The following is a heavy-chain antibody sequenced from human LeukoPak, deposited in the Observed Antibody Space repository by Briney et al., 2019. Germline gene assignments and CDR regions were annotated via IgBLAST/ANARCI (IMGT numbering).Heavy chain of an antibody. CDR1: GFGISGFA. CDR2: IRSKTYGGTT. Sequence: GGSLRLSCAASGFGISGFAMTWVRQAPGKGLEWLGFIRSKTYGGTTELAASVEGRFTISRDDSKSIAYLQMNSLKTEDTAVYYCTRSEYTYYYDGSGYLIDYWGQGTLVTVSS. CDR3: TRSEYTYYYDGSGYLIDY. J-gene: IGHJ4*02. D-gene: IGHD3-22*01. V-gene: IGHV3-49*04.